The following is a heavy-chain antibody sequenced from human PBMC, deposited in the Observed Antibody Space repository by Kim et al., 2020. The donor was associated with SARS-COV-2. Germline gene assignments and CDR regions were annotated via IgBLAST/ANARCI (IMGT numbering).Heavy chain of an antibody. J-gene: IGHJ4*02. CDR3: ARGISGYGDSDY. CDR2: IIPIFGTA. V-gene: IGHV1-69*13. Sequence: SVKVSCKASGGTFSSYAISWVRQAPGQGLEWMGGIIPIFGTANYAQKFQGRVTITADESTSTAYMELSSLRSEDTAVYYCARGISGYGDSDYWGQGTLVTVSS. D-gene: IGHD4-17*01. CDR1: GGTFSSYA.